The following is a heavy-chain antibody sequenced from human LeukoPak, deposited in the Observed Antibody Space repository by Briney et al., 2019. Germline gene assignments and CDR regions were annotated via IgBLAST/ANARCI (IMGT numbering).Heavy chain of an antibody. V-gene: IGHV3-23*01. Sequence: GGSLRLSCAASGFTFSSYAMSWVRQAPGKGLEWVSAISGSGGSTYYADFVKGRFTISRDNSKNTLYLQMNSLRAEDTAVYYCAREVSRGTYYIDYWGQGTLVTVSS. CDR2: ISGSGGST. CDR3: AREVSRGTYYIDY. D-gene: IGHD5/OR15-5a*01. CDR1: GFTFSSYA. J-gene: IGHJ4*02.